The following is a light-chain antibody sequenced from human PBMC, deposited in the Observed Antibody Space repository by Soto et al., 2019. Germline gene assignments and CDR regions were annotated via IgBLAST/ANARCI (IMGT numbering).Light chain of an antibody. CDR3: QQYCVRPWT. V-gene: IGKV4-1*01. J-gene: IGKJ1*01. Sequence: DIVMTQSPDSLAVSLGERATINCESSQSVLYISNNKHCLAWYQQKPGQPPKLLIYWAYIRESGVPDRFSGGGSGTDFTLTISGLQAEDVAVYYCQQYCVRPWTFGQATKVEIK. CDR2: WAY. CDR1: QSVLYISNNKHC.